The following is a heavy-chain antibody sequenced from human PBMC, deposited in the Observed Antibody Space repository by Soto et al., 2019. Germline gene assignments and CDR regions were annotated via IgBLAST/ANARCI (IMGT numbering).Heavy chain of an antibody. V-gene: IGHV1-18*01. D-gene: IGHD3-22*01. Sequence: ASVKVSCKASGYTFTSYGISWVRQAPGQGLEWMGWISAYNGNTNYAQKLQGRVTMTTDTSTSTAYMELRSLRSDDTAVYYCARDSPYDSSGYYPFDYWGQGTQVTVSS. J-gene: IGHJ4*02. CDR3: ARDSPYDSSGYYPFDY. CDR2: ISAYNGNT. CDR1: GYTFTSYG.